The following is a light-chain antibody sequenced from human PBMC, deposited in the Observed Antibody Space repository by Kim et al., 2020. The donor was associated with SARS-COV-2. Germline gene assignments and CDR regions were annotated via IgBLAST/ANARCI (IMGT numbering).Light chain of an antibody. CDR3: SSYASGKNLV. CDR2: EST. J-gene: IGLJ3*02. Sequence: QSALTQPPSASGSPGQSVTISCAGTIDDVGATNYVSWYQQHPGKAPKLIIYESTKRPSGVPDHFSGSRSDNTASLTVSGLQAEDQAFYHCSSYASGKNLVFGGGTNLTVL. CDR1: IDDVGATNY. V-gene: IGLV2-8*01.